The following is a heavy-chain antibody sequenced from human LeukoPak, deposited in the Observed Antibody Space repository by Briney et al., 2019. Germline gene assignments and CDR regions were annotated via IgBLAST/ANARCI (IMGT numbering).Heavy chain of an antibody. D-gene: IGHD3-10*01. J-gene: IGHJ4*02. V-gene: IGHV3-53*01. CDR1: GFTFSSYA. CDR2: IYSGGST. Sequence: GGSLRLSCAASGFTFSSYAMSWVRQAPGKGLEWVSVIYSGGSTYYADSVKGRFTISRDNSKNTLYLQMNSLRAEDTAVYYCARGLPIWFGERWDQGTLVTVSS. CDR3: ARGLPIWFGER.